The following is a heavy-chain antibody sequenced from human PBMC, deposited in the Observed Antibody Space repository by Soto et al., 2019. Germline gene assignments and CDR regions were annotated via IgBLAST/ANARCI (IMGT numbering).Heavy chain of an antibody. Sequence: ASVKVYCKASGYTFTSYAMHWVRQAPGQRNKWIKWINAGNGNTKYSQKFKCRVTITRDTSASTAYMELSSLRSEDTAVYYCARGLAPYYFDYWGQGTLVTVSS. CDR1: GYTFTSYA. J-gene: IGHJ4*02. CDR2: INAGNGNT. V-gene: IGHV1-3*01. CDR3: ARGLAPYYFDY. D-gene: IGHD6-19*01.